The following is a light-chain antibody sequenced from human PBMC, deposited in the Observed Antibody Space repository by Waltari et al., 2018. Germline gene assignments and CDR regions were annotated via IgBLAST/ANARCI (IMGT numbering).Light chain of an antibody. Sequence: DIQMTQSPSSLSASVGGRVTISCQASQDISNWLAWYQQTPGRAPKLLIYAASTLQSGVPSRFSGSGSGTDFTLTITSLLPGDFATYFCQQYNSYPLTFGGGTKVEIK. CDR3: QQYNSYPLT. CDR2: AAS. V-gene: IGKV1-12*01. J-gene: IGKJ4*01. CDR1: QDISNW.